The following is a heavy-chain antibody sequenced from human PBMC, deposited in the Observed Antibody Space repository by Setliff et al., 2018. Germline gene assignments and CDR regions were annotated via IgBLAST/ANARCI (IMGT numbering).Heavy chain of an antibody. D-gene: IGHD1-7*01. CDR3: TTEKNYESYYFDY. J-gene: IGHJ4*02. CDR1: GFTFSNAW. V-gene: IGHV3-15*01. CDR2: IKSKTDGGTT. Sequence: GGSLRLSCAASGFTFSNAWMSWVRQAPGKGLEWVGRIKSKTDGGTTDYAAPVKGRFTISRDDSKNTLYLQMNSLKTEDTAVYYCTTEKNYESYYFDYWGQGTLVTVSS.